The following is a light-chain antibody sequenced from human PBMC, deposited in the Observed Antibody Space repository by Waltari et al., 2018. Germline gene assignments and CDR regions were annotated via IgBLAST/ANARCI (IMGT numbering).Light chain of an antibody. CDR1: QSVGSS. V-gene: IGKV3-20*01. CDR3: QHYGGSPYT. CDR2: DAS. Sequence: EIVLTQSPGTLSLSPGERATLSCRASQSVGSSLAWYQQKPGQAPRLLIYDASNRATGIPDRFSGSGSGTDFTLTISRLEPEDFAVYYCQHYGGSPYTFGQGTKLQI. J-gene: IGKJ2*01.